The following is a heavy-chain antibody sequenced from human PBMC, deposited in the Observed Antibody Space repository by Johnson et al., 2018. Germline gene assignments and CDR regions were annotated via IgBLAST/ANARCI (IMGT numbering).Heavy chain of an antibody. J-gene: IGHJ6*04. CDR1: GGSISSHY. CDR2: IYYSGST. CDR3: ARGGGADYYYGMDV. D-gene: IGHD1-26*01. Sequence: QVQLQESGPGLVKPSETLSLTCTVSGGSISSHYWSWIRQPPGKGLEWIGYIYYSGSTNYNPSLKSRVTISVDTSKNQFPRKLSSVTAAATAVYYCARGGGADYYYGMDVWGKGTTVTVSS. V-gene: IGHV4-59*11.